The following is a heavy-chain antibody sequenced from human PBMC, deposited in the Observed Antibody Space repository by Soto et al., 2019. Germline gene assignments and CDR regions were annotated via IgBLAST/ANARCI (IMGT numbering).Heavy chain of an antibody. CDR1: GFTFSSYA. CDR3: AKAKIESITIFGVVIIDPLCHWYGMDV. CDR2: ISGSGGST. D-gene: IGHD3-3*01. V-gene: IGHV3-23*01. J-gene: IGHJ6*02. Sequence: PGGSLRLSCAASGFTFSSYAISWVRQAPGKGLEWVSAISGSGGSTYYADSVKGRFTISRDNSKNTLYLQMNSLRAEDTAIYYCAKAKIESITIFGVVIIDPLCHWYGMDVWGQGTTVTVSS.